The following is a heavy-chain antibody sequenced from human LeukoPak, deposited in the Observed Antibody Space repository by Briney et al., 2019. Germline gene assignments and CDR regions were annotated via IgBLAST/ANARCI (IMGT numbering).Heavy chain of an antibody. CDR2: IYYSGNT. CDR3: ARHSADCTGTSCYLFDP. J-gene: IGHJ5*02. D-gene: IGHD2-2*01. V-gene: IGHV4-59*08. Sequence: SETLSLTCTVSGGSISSYYWSWLRQPPGKGLEWIGYIYYSGNTNYNPSLESRVTISVDTSKNQFSLKLRTVTAADTAAYYCARHSADCTGTSCYLFDPWGQGTLVTVSS. CDR1: GGSISSYY.